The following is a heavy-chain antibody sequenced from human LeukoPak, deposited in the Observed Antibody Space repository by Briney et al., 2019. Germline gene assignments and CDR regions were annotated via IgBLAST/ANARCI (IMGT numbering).Heavy chain of an antibody. CDR3: ARIVGHTRSEF. D-gene: IGHD1-26*01. CDR2: VSFDGRNK. V-gene: IGHV3-30*04. J-gene: IGHJ4*02. CDR1: GFSLSSYA. Sequence: SGGSLRLSCAASGFSLSSYAMHWVRQAPCKGLEWVSFVSFDGRNKNYADSVRGRFTISRDDSKNTLYLQMSSLRNEDTAVYFCARIVGHTRSEFWGQGTLVTVSS.